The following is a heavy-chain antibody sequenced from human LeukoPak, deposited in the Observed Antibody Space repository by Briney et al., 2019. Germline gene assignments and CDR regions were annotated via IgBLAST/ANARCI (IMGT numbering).Heavy chain of an antibody. CDR2: IYSGGST. CDR3: ARGGVNPVDH. D-gene: IGHD1-14*01. J-gene: IGHJ4*02. V-gene: IGHV3-53*01. Sequence: GGSLRLSCAASGFTVSSNYMSWVRQAPGKGLEWVSVIYSGGSTYYADSVKGRFTISRDNAKSILYLQMNNLRAEDTAMYFCARGGVNPVDHWGQGTLVTVSS. CDR1: GFTVSSNY.